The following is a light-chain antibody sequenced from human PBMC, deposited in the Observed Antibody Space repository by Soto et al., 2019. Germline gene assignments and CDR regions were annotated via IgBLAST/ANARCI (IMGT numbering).Light chain of an antibody. J-gene: IGKJ4*01. CDR1: QTITY. V-gene: IGKV1-39*01. Sequence: DIQMTQSPSSLSASVGDRVTITCRASQTITYLHWYQQIPGRAPKFLISTASILQSGVPSRFSGSGSGTEFSLTISILQREDFATYYCQQSDSVPLTCGGGTKVQIK. CDR3: QQSDSVPLT. CDR2: TAS.